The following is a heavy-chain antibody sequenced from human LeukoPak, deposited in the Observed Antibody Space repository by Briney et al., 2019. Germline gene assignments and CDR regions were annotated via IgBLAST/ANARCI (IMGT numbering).Heavy chain of an antibody. J-gene: IGHJ6*03. V-gene: IGHV4-61*02. CDR3: ARERGRSYGSVPYYYYYMDV. Sequence: PSQTLSLTCTVSGGSISSGSYYWSWIRQPAGKGLEWIGRINTSGRTDYNPSLKSRVTISVDTSKNQFSLKLSSVTAADTAVYYCARERGRSYGSVPYYYYYMDVWGKGTTVTVSS. CDR2: INTSGRT. CDR1: GGSISSGSYY. D-gene: IGHD5-18*01.